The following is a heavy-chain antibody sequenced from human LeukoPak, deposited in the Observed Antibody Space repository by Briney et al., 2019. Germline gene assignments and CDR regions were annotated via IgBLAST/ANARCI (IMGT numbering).Heavy chain of an antibody. J-gene: IGHJ4*02. D-gene: IGHD3-22*01. V-gene: IGHV3-30*02. CDR2: IRFDGSNT. Sequence: GGSLSLACAVSGFTFSSYGMHWVRQAPGKGLEWVAFIRFDGSNTDYAASVTRRFTISTDHSKNTLYPQMNSLRAEDTAVYYCAKDPYHVVTEHFDYWGQGTLVTVSS. CDR3: AKDPYHVVTEHFDY. CDR1: GFTFSSYG.